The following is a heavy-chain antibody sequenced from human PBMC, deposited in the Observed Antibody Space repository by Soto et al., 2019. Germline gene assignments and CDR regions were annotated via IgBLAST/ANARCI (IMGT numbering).Heavy chain of an antibody. V-gene: IGHV3-74*01. CDR2: INNDGSNT. J-gene: IGHJ5*02. Sequence: EVQLVESAGGLVQPGESLRLSCAASGFSFSSSWMHWVRQAPGKGLVWVSRINNDGSNTRYADSVKGRFTVSRDNAKNTLYLQMNSLRAEDTAVYYCARPYDFWTGYYLPGDSWGQGTLVTVSS. D-gene: IGHD3-3*01. CDR1: GFSFSSSW. CDR3: ARPYDFWTGYYLPGDS.